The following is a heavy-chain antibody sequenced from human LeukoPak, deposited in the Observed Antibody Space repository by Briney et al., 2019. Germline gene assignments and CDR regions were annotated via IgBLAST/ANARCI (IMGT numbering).Heavy chain of an antibody. V-gene: IGHV4-59*01. J-gene: IGHJ3*02. Sequence: PSETLSLTCTVSGGSISSYYWSWIRQPPGKGLEWIGYIYYSGSTNYNPSLKSRVTISVDTSKNQFSLKLSSVTAADTAVYYCARDRGSTYYYDSNGYVAFDIWGQGTMVTVSS. CDR2: IYYSGST. CDR1: GGSISSYY. CDR3: ARDRGSTYYYDSNGYVAFDI. D-gene: IGHD3-22*01.